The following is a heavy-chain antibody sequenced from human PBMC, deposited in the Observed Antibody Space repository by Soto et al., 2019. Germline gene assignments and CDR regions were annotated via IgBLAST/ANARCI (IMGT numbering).Heavy chain of an antibody. Sequence: QVQLVESGGGLVQPGGSLRLTCVASGFTFGSHGMHWVRQAPGKGLEWVAVISYDETNEHYVDSVKGRFTISRDNSKSILYLQRNRLRPEDTAVYKCAKDLITTISDYGMDVWGQGTTVTVSS. CDR1: GFTFGSHG. CDR2: ISYDETNE. CDR3: AKDLITTISDYGMDV. V-gene: IGHV3-30*18. D-gene: IGHD1-20*01. J-gene: IGHJ6*02.